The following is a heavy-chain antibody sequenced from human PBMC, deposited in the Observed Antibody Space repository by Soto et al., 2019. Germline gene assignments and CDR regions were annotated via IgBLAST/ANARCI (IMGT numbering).Heavy chain of an antibody. CDR2: IYHSRST. CDR1: GGSISSGGYS. D-gene: IGHD3-9*01. Sequence: SEILSLTCAVSGGSISSGGYSWSWIRQPPGKGLEWIGYIYHSRSTYYNPSLKSRVTISVDTSKNQFSLKLSSVTAADTAVYYCARAKDDILTGYYPAWYYFDYWGQGTLVTVSS. J-gene: IGHJ4*02. CDR3: ARAKDDILTGYYPAWYYFDY. V-gene: IGHV4-30-2*01.